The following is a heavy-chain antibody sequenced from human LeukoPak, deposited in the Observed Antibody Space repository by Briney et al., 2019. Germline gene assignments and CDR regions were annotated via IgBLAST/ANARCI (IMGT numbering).Heavy chain of an antibody. CDR1: GFTFSSYG. CDR2: ISYDGTNK. J-gene: IGHJ4*02. Sequence: GRSLRLSCAASGFTFSSYGMHWVRQAPGKGLEWVAVISYDGTNKYYADSVKGRFTISRDNSKNTLCLQMNSLRAEDTAVYYCARDHKDWGVFDYWGQGTLVTVSS. CDR3: ARDHKDWGVFDY. D-gene: IGHD7-27*01. V-gene: IGHV3-30*03.